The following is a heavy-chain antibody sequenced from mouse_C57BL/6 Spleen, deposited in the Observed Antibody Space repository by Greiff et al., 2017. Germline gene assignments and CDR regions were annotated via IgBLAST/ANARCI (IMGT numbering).Heavy chain of an antibody. CDR1: GFTFSSYA. J-gene: IGHJ2*01. CDR2: ISDGGSYT. CDR3: AREGYYGLDY. D-gene: IGHD1-1*01. Sequence: EVKLVESGGGLVKPGGSLKLSCAASGFTFSSYAMSWVRQTPEKRLEWVATISDGGSYTYYPDNVKGRFTISRDNAKNNLYLQMSHLKSEDTAMYYCAREGYYGLDYWGQGTTLTVSS. V-gene: IGHV5-4*01.